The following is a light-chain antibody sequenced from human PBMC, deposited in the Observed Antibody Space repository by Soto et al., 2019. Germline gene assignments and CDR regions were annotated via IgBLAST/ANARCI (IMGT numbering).Light chain of an antibody. V-gene: IGKV3D-7*01. Sequence: EMVMTVYLGALCMSQGERATLSCRASQTVSRMYLSWFQQKPGQAPRLLIYGTSTRATGIPVRFSGSGSGTDFTLTISSLQNADFAVYFWHQDFNLPSPFSQGTKLDIK. J-gene: IGKJ1*01. CDR3: HQDFNLPSP. CDR1: QTVSRMY. CDR2: GTS.